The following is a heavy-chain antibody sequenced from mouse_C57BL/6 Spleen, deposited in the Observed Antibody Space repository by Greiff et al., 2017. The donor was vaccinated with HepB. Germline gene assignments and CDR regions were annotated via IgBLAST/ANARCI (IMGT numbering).Heavy chain of an antibody. Sequence: VQLQQPGAELVKPGASVKLSCKASGYTFTSYWMQWVKQRPGQGLEWIGEIDPSDSYTNYNQKFKGKATLTVDTSSCTAYMQLSSLTSEDSAVYYCARYDYGNFYAMDYWGQGTSVTVSS. CDR3: ARYDYGNFYAMDY. D-gene: IGHD2-1*01. CDR1: GYTFTSYW. V-gene: IGHV1-50*01. J-gene: IGHJ4*01. CDR2: IDPSDSYT.